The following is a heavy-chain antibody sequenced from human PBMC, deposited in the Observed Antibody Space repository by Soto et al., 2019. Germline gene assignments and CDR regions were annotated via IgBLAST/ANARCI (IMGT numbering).Heavy chain of an antibody. V-gene: IGHV4-59*08. CDR1: SCSMISYY. CDR2: IYYAGTH. CDR3: ARRIVATETFDY. J-gene: IGHJ4*02. D-gene: IGHD5-12*01. Sequence: XXTLSLTCTVSSCSMISYYWSWVRQPPGRGLEWIGXIYYAGTHKQHPSLKSXXTISVDTXXNQFSLKVTSVTAADKAVYYCARRIVATETFDYWGQGTLVTVS.